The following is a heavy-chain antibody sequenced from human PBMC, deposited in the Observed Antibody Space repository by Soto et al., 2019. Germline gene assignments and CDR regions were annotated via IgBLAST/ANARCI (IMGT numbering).Heavy chain of an antibody. D-gene: IGHD3-10*01. CDR2: ISHDGSDK. CDR3: AKEDVWFAKDY. J-gene: IGHJ4*02. Sequence: PGGPLRLPFAASGSTFSSNAMHWARQAPGKGLEWLAVISHDGSDKYYADSVRDRFTIARDNSENTLYLQMDSLRPEDTAVYYCAKEDVWFAKDYWGQGTLVTVSS. V-gene: IGHV3-30*04. CDR1: GSTFSSNA.